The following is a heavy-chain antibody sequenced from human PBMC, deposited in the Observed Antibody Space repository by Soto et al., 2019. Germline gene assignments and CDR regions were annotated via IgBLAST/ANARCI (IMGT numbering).Heavy chain of an antibody. CDR2: IWYDGSNK. V-gene: IGHV3-33*01. Sequence: GGSLRLSCAASGFTFSSYGMHWVRQAPGKGLEWVAVIWYDGSNKYYADSVKGRFTISRDNSKNTLYLQMNSLRAEDTAVYYCARDPVHYYGSGSYSHYFDYWGQGTLVTVSS. D-gene: IGHD3-10*01. J-gene: IGHJ4*02. CDR3: ARDPVHYYGSGSYSHYFDY. CDR1: GFTFSSYG.